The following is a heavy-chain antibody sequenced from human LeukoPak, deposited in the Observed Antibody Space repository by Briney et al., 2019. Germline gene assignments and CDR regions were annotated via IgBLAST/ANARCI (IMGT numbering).Heavy chain of an antibody. J-gene: IGHJ3*02. V-gene: IGHV4-61*08. Sequence: PSETLSLTCTVSGGSVSSGVYFWSWIRQPPGKGLEWIGYIYYSGSTSYNPSLKSRVTILVDTSKNQFSLKLSSVTAADTAVYYCARHERDASLDHALDIWGQGTMVTVSS. CDR1: GGSVSSGVYF. D-gene: IGHD5-24*01. CDR2: IYYSGST. CDR3: ARHERDASLDHALDI.